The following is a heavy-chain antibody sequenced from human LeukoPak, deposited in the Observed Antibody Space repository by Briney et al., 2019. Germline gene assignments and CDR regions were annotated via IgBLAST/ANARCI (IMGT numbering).Heavy chain of an antibody. CDR1: RVPTSTFF. D-gene: IGHD3-16*01. J-gene: IGHJ4*02. CDR2: IYYSGST. Sequence: TPSPTPALSRVPTSTFFGSSVREPPGQRVGCWGGIYYSGSTYYNPSLKSRVTISVDTSKNQFSLKLSSVTAADTAVYYCARQMVGGLRLGELDSDYWGQGTLVTVSS. V-gene: IGHV4-59*05. CDR3: ARQMVGGLRLGELDSDY.